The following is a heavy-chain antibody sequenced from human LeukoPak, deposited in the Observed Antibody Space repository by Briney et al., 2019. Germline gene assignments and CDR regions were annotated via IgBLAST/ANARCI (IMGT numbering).Heavy chain of an antibody. CDR3: ARVEYYYDSSGPD. Sequence: PGGSLRLSCAASGFTFSSYAMSWVRQAPGKGLEWVSSISSSSSYIFYADSVKGRFTISRDNAKNSLYLQMNSLRAEDTAVYYCARVEYYYDSSGPDWGQGTLVTVSS. CDR2: ISSSSSYI. CDR1: GFTFSSYA. D-gene: IGHD3-22*01. V-gene: IGHV3-21*01. J-gene: IGHJ4*02.